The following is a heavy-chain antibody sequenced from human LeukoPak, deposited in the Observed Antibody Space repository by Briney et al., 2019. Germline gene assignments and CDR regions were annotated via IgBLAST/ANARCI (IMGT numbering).Heavy chain of an antibody. CDR1: GFIFKNNW. D-gene: IGHD6-6*01. CDR2: LYSEGGRT. CDR3: SRGLGQPVDS. Sequence: PGGSLRLSCVGSGFIFKNNWMHWVRQAPGKGLVWVSRLYSEGGRTHYADSVKGRFTISRDNAKNTLYLQMNSLTVEDTAVYYCSRGLGQPVDSWGQGTLVTVSS. V-gene: IGHV3-74*01. J-gene: IGHJ4*02.